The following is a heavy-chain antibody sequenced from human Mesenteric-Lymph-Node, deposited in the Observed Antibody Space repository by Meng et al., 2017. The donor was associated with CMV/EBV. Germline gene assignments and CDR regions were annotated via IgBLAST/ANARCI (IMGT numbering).Heavy chain of an antibody. J-gene: IGHJ2*01. D-gene: IGHD5-18*01. CDR3: ARGPPRTSMVNYWNFDL. Sequence: GSLRLSCAVYGGSFSDYYWSWIRQPPGKGLEWIGEINNSGSTNYNPSLKSRVTISVDTSKNQFSLKVRSVTAADTAVYYCARGPPRTSMVNYWNFDLWGRGTRVTVSS. CDR2: INNSGST. CDR1: GGSFSDYY. V-gene: IGHV4-34*01.